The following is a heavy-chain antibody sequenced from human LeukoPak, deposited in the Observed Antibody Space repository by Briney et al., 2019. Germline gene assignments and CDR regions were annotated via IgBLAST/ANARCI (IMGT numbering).Heavy chain of an antibody. J-gene: IGHJ4*02. D-gene: IGHD3-9*01. CDR1: GVTFDDYA. V-gene: IGHV3-9*01. CDR2: ISWNSGSI. Sequence: GRSLRLSCAATGVTFDDYAMHWVRQAPGKGLEWVSGISWNSGSIGYADSVKGRFTISRDNAKNSLYLQINSLRAEDTALYYCAKDDYDILTGPIDYWGQGTLVTVSS. CDR3: AKDDYDILTGPIDY.